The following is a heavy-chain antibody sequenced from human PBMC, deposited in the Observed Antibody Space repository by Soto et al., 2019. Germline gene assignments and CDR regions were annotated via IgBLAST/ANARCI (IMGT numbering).Heavy chain of an antibody. CDR3: AREYSSSSGQFYFDY. D-gene: IGHD6-6*01. CDR2: IKQDGSEK. V-gene: IGHV3-7*03. Sequence: GGSLRLSCAASGFTFSSYWMSWVRQAPGKGLGWVANIKQDGSEKYYVDSVKGRFTISRDNAKNSLYLQMNSLRAEDTAVYYCAREYSSSSGQFYFDYWGQGTLVTVSS. CDR1: GFTFSSYW. J-gene: IGHJ4*02.